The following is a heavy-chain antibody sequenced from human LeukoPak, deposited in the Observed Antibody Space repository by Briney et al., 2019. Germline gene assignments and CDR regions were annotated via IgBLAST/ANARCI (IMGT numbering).Heavy chain of an antibody. CDR3: ARGSTYSSGWYTGFDY. V-gene: IGHV3-21*01. D-gene: IGHD6-19*01. Sequence: GESLRLSCAASGFTFSSYEMNWVRQAPGKGLEWVSSITSSSSYIYYADSVKGRFTISRDNAKKSVYLQMNSLRAEDTAVYYCARGSTYSSGWYTGFDYWGQGTLVTVSS. J-gene: IGHJ4*02. CDR1: GFTFSSYE. CDR2: ITSSSSYI.